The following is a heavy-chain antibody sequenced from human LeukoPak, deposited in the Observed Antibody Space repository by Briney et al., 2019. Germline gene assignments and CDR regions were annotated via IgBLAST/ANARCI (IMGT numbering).Heavy chain of an antibody. CDR2: IYYSGRN. CDR1: GGSISSYY. J-gene: IGHJ4*02. V-gene: IGHV4-59*01. Sequence: SETLSLTCTVSGGSISSYYWSWLRQPPGKGLECIAYIYYSGRNNYNPSLKSRLTISVDTSKNQFSLKLSSVTAADTAVYYCARPSGSGSYHWGQGTLVTVSS. D-gene: IGHD3-10*01. CDR3: ARPSGSGSYH.